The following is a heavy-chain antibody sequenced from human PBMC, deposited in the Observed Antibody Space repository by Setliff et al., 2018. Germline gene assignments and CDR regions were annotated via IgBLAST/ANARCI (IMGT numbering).Heavy chain of an antibody. Sequence: SVKVSCKTSGFGFTTFGFSWVRQAPGQGLEWMGGTIPMFGTTEYAQKFQGRLTIITDESTNTAFMQLSSLRSDDTAVYYCVREGVDSRSSTDYRYYMDVWGKGTTVTVSS. J-gene: IGHJ6*03. CDR3: VREGVDSRSSTDYRYYMDV. V-gene: IGHV1-69*05. D-gene: IGHD3-22*01. CDR1: GFGFTTFG. CDR2: TIPMFGTT.